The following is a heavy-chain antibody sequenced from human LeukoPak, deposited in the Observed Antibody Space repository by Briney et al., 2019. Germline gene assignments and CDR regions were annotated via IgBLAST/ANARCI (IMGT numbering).Heavy chain of an antibody. CDR3: AREFCDTNNCYKAALAY. CDR1: GFSFSTYT. D-gene: IGHD2-2*02. CDR2: ITSNGDSK. V-gene: IGHV3-64*01. J-gene: IGHJ4*02. Sequence: GGSLRLSCAASGFSFSTYTMHWVRQAPGKGLEYVSAITSNGDSKYYASSVKGRFTISRDNYKNTLYLQMGGLTTEDVALYYCAREFCDTNNCYKAALAYWGQGTLVSVSS.